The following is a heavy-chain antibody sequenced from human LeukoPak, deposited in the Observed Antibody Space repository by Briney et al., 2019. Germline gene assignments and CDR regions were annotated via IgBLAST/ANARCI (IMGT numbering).Heavy chain of an antibody. D-gene: IGHD3-22*01. J-gene: IGHJ5*02. CDR3: ARGTQYYYDSSGYYVA. V-gene: IGHV4-34*01. CDR2: INHSGST. CDR1: GGSFSGYY. Sequence: SETLSLTCAVYGGSFSGYYWSWIRQPPGKGLEWIGEINHSGSTNYNPSLKSRVTISVDTSKNQFSLKLSFVTAADTAVYYCARGTQYYYDSSGYYVAWGQGTLVTVSS.